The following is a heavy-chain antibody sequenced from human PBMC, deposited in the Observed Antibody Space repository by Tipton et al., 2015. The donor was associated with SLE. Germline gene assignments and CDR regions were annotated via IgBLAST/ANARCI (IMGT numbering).Heavy chain of an antibody. CDR2: IYYSGST. J-gene: IGHJ6*03. CDR1: GGSVSSGSYY. CDR3: ARGYSSSSGSYYYYYYMDV. V-gene: IGHV4-39*07. D-gene: IGHD6-6*01. Sequence: TLSLTCTVSGGSVSSGSYYLAWIRQPPGKGPEWIGTIYYSGSTYYYPSLKSRITISVDTSKNQFSLKLSSVTAADTAVYYCARGYSSSSGSYYYYYYMDVWGKGTTVTVSS.